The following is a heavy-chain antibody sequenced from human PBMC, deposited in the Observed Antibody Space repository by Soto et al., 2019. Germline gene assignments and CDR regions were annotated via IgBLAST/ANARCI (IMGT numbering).Heavy chain of an antibody. D-gene: IGHD2-2*01. CDR2: IYYSGST. Sequence: QVQLQESGPGLVKPSQTLSLTCTVSGGSISSGGYYWSWIRQHPGKGLEWIGYIYYSGSTYYNPSLKSRVTISVDTSKNQFSLKLSSVTAADTAVYYCAREYSGGTSRRSVSYYYYMDVWGKGTTVTVSS. V-gene: IGHV4-31*03. J-gene: IGHJ6*03. CDR3: AREYSGGTSRRSVSYYYYMDV. CDR1: GGSISSGGYY.